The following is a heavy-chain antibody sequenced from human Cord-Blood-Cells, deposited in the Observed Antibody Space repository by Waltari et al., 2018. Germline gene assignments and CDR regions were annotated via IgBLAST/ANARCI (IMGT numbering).Heavy chain of an antibody. Sequence: EVQLVQSGAEVKKPGESLKISWKGSGDSVTCYRIAGVRQMPGKGREWRGIIYPGDSDTRYSPSFQGQVTISADKSISTAYLQWSSLKASDTAMYYCALGPRMVRGVIIRGWFDPWGQGTLVTVSS. CDR3: ALGPRMVRGVIIRGWFDP. V-gene: IGHV5-51*01. J-gene: IGHJ5*02. D-gene: IGHD3-10*01. CDR2: IYPGDSDT. CDR1: GDSVTCYR.